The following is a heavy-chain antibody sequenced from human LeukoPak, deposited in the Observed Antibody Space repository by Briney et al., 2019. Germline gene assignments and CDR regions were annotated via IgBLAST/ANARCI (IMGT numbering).Heavy chain of an antibody. D-gene: IGHD6-19*01. J-gene: IGHJ4*02. CDR2: INPNSGGT. Sequence: ASVKVSCKASGYTFTGYYMHWVRQAPGQGLEWMGWINPNSGGTNYAQKFQGRVTMTRDTSISTAYMELSSLRSEDTAVYYCARVRTAVAVPYYFDYWGQGTLVTVSS. CDR1: GYTFTGYY. V-gene: IGHV1-2*02. CDR3: ARVRTAVAVPYYFDY.